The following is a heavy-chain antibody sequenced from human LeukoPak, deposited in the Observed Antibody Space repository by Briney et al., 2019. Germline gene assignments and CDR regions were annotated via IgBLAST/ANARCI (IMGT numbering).Heavy chain of an antibody. D-gene: IGHD3-22*01. V-gene: IGHV3-21*01. Sequence: GGSLRLSCAASGFTFSSYSMNWVRQARGKGLEWVSSISSSSSYIYYADSVKGRFTISRDNAKNSLYLQMNSLRAEDTAVYYCARDRDYYDSSGYPDYWGQGTLVTVSS. CDR3: ARDRDYYDSSGYPDY. CDR1: GFTFSSYS. J-gene: IGHJ4*02. CDR2: ISSSSSYI.